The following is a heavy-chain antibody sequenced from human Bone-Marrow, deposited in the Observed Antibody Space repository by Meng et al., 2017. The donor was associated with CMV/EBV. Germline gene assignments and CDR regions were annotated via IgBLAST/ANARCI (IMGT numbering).Heavy chain of an antibody. CDR1: GFTVSSNY. Sequence: GGSLRLSCAASGFTVSSNYMSWVRQAPGKGLEWVSVIYSGGSTYYADSVKGRFTISRDNAKNSLYLQMNSLRAEDTAVYYCARDLVRAQAYFDYWGQGTLVTVSS. CDR3: ARDLVRAQAYFDY. J-gene: IGHJ4*02. CDR2: IYSGGST. V-gene: IGHV3-53*01. D-gene: IGHD4-23*01.